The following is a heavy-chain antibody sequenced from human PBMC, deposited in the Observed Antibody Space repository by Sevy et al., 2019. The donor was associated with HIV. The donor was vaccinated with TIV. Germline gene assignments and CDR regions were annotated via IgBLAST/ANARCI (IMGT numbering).Heavy chain of an antibody. V-gene: IGHV3-21*01. Sequence: GGSLRLSCAASGFTFNKYTMNWVRQAPGKGLEWVSTITGDCAEIYYADSVKGRFTISRDDSKNSMYLQMNDLRAEDTAMYYCARAERTYSFDYWGQGTLVTVSS. CDR2: ITGDCAEI. CDR1: GFTFNKYT. J-gene: IGHJ4*02. D-gene: IGHD1-1*01. CDR3: ARAERTYSFDY.